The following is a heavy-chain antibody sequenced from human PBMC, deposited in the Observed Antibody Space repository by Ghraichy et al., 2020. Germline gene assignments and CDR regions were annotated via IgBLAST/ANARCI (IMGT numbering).Heavy chain of an antibody. Sequence: GGSLRLSCAASGFTFSSYSMSWVRQAPGTGLEWVSTMSGGGGGTYYADSVKGRFSISRDNSTNTLYLQMNSLRAEDTALYYCAKRADSWSNFDYAGQGTLVSVPS. CDR2: MSGGGGGT. D-gene: IGHD6-13*01. J-gene: IGHJ4*02. CDR1: GFTFSSYS. CDR3: AKRADSWSNFDY. V-gene: IGHV3-23*01.